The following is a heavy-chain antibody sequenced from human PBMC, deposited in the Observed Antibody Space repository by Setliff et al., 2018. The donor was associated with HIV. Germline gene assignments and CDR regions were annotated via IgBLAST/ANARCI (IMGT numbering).Heavy chain of an antibody. CDR2: IYTSGST. CDR3: ARDTSGGY. V-gene: IGHV4-59*01. J-gene: IGHJ4*02. CDR1: GGSIRSFF. Sequence: PSETLSLTCTVSGGSIRSFFWSWIRQPPGKGLEWIGHIYTSGSTNYNPSLKSRVTISLDTSKNQFSLKLTSVTAADTAVYYCARDTSGGYWGQGTLVTVSS. D-gene: IGHD3-10*01.